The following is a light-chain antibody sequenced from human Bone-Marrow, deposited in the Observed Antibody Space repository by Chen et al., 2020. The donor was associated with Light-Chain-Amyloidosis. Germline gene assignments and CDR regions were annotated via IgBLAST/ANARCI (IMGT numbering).Light chain of an antibody. CDR2: EVT. V-gene: IGLV2-14*01. J-gene: IGLJ1*01. CDR3: SSYTITNTLV. CDR1: SSDVGGDNH. Sequence: QSALTQPASVSGSPGPSITISCTGTSSDVGGDNHVSWYQQHPDKAPILMIYEVTNRPSWVPDRFSGSKSDNTASLTISGLQTEDEADYFCSSYTITNTLVFGSGTRVTVL.